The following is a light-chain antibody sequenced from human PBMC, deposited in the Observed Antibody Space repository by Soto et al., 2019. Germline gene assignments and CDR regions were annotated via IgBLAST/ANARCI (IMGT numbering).Light chain of an antibody. V-gene: IGKV1-5*01. CDR3: QQYASYPWT. J-gene: IGKJ1*01. Sequence: DIQLTQTPSTLSASIGDRVTITCRASQSLSGWLAWYQQTPGKAPKLLISDAFRLESGVPSRFRGSGSGTEFSLTISSLQPGDSATFYCQQYASYPWTVGRGTKV. CDR2: DAF. CDR1: QSLSGW.